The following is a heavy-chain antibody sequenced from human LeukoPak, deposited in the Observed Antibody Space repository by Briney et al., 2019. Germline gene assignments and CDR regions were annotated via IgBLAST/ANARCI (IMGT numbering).Heavy chain of an antibody. J-gene: IGHJ6*03. Sequence: SETLSLTCAVYGGSFSGYYWSWIRQPPGKGLEWIGEINHSGSTNYNPSLKSRVTISVDTSKNQFSLKLSSVTAADTAVYYCARVPISTSYNGYYCYYMDVWGKGTTVTVSS. CDR1: GGSFSGYY. V-gene: IGHV4-34*01. CDR2: INHSGST. D-gene: IGHD2-2*01. CDR3: ARVPISTSYNGYYCYYMDV.